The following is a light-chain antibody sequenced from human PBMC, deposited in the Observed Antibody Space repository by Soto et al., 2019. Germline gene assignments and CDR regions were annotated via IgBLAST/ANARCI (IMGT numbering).Light chain of an antibody. J-gene: IGKJ1*01. CDR2: DAS. CDR1: QDISNY. CDR3: RQHDNLLGT. V-gene: IGKV1-33*01. Sequence: IQLTQSPSCLSASVGDRVTITCQASQDISNYLNWYQQKPGKAPKLLIYDASNLETGVPSRFSGSGSGTDFTFSIISLQPKDMPTHYFRQHDNLLGTFGQGTKVDIK.